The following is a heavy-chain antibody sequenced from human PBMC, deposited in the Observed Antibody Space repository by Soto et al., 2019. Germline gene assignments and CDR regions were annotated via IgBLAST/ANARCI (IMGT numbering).Heavy chain of an antibody. CDR1: GGSLSSYY. V-gene: IGHV4-59*01. CDR2: IYYSGST. CDR3: ARGKSYGDFHFDY. D-gene: IGHD4-17*01. J-gene: IGHJ4*02. Sequence: SETLSLTCTVSGGSLSSYYWSWIRQPPGKGLEWIGYIYYSGSTNYNPSLKSRVTISVDTSKNQFSLKLSSVTAADTAVHYCARGKSYGDFHFDYWGQGTLVTVSS.